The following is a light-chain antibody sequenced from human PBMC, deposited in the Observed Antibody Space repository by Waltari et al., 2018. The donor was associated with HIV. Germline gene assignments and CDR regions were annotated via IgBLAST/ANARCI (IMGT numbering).Light chain of an antibody. Sequence: QSALTQPRSVSGSPGQSVTISCTGTSRDVGGSNHASWYQQHPGKTPNLLIYEVSQWPSGVPDRFSGSKSGNTASLTISGLRADDEADYYCCSYGGTYNVFGTGTKVTIL. CDR2: EVS. V-gene: IGLV2-11*01. CDR3: CSYGGTYNV. CDR1: SRDVGGSNH. J-gene: IGLJ1*01.